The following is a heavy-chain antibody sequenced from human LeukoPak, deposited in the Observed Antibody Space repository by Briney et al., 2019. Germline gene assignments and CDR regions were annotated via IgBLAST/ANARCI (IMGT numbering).Heavy chain of an antibody. CDR1: GYTFTSYA. Sequence: ASVKVSCKASGYTFTSYAMHWVRQAPGQRLEWMGWINAGNGNTKYSQKFQGRVTITRDTSASTAYMELSSLRSEDTAVYYCARAEGYCSSTSCRRWFDPWGQGTLVTVSS. D-gene: IGHD2-2*01. CDR3: ARAEGYCSSTSCRRWFDP. V-gene: IGHV1-3*01. J-gene: IGHJ5*02. CDR2: INAGNGNT.